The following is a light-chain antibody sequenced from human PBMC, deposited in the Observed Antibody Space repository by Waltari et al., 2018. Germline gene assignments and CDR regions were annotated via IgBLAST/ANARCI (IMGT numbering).Light chain of an antibody. CDR3: QVWDANTDPGV. CDR2: YDS. J-gene: IGLJ1*01. V-gene: IGLV3-21*04. CDR1: NIESKS. Sequence: SYVLTQPPSVSVAPGKTASITCGGNNIESKSVHWYQQKPGQAPILVISYDSDRPSGNPERFSGSNSGNTATLTISRVEAGDEADYYCQVWDANTDPGVFGTGTEVTVL.